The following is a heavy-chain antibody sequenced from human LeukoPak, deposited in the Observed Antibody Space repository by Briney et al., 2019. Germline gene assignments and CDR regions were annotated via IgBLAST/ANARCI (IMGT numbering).Heavy chain of an antibody. CDR3: ARDGGSFQSSPDN. CDR1: GFIFSSYG. CDR2: IWYDGSNK. D-gene: IGHD1-26*01. V-gene: IGHV3-33*01. Sequence: GRSLRLSCAASGFIFSSYGIHWVRQAPGKGLEWVAVIWYDGSNKYYADSVKGRFTISRDNSKNTVYLQMNSLRVEDTAVYYCARDGGSFQSSPDNWGQGTLVIVSS. J-gene: IGHJ4*02.